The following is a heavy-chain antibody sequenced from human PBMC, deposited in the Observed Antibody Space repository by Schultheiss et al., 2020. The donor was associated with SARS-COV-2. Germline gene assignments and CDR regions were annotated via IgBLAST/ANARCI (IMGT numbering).Heavy chain of an antibody. Sequence: GGSLRLSCSASGFTFSSYAMHWVRQAPGKGLEYVSAISSNGGSTYYADSVKGRFTISRDNSKNTLYLQMSSLRAEDTAVYYCARDRLYGRYYYDSSGSRGVDYWGQGTLVTVSS. J-gene: IGHJ4*02. V-gene: IGHV3-64D*06. D-gene: IGHD3-22*01. CDR2: ISSNGGST. CDR1: GFTFSSYA. CDR3: ARDRLYGRYYYDSSGSRGVDY.